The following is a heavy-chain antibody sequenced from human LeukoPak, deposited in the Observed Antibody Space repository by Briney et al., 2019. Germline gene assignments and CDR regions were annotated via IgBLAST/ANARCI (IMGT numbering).Heavy chain of an antibody. CDR3: TRHLPWFDP. J-gene: IGHJ5*02. CDR2: IRSKANSYAT. CDR1: GFTFSGSA. Sequence: GGSLRLSCAASGFTFSGSAMHWVRQASGKGLEWVGRIRSKANSYATAYAASVKGRFTISRDDSKNTAYLQMNSLKTEDTAVYYCTRHLPWFDPWGQGTLVTASS. V-gene: IGHV3-73*01.